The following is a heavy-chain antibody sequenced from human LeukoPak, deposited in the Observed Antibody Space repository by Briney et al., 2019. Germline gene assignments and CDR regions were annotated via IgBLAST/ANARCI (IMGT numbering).Heavy chain of an antibody. Sequence: GGSLRLSCAASGFTFSSYSMNWVRQAPGKGLEWVSYISSSSSTIYYADSVKGRFTISKDNAKNSLYLQMNSLRAEDTAVYYCARAGGSTVSHSDYWGQGTLVTVSS. CDR2: ISSSSSTI. J-gene: IGHJ4*02. V-gene: IGHV3-48*04. CDR1: GFTFSSYS. D-gene: IGHD4-17*01. CDR3: ARAGGSTVSHSDY.